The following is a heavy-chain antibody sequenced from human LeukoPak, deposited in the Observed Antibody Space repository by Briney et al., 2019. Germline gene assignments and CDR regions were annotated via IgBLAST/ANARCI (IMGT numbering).Heavy chain of an antibody. CDR2: ISGYNGNT. V-gene: IGHV1-18*03. J-gene: IGHJ4*02. D-gene: IGHD5-18*01. Sequence: ASVKVSRKASAYTLPSSGFSWVRQAPGQGLEWMGWISGYNGNTNYAQKLQGRVTMTTDTSTSTAYMELRSLRSDDMAVYYCAREPSGQLWFRPFDYWGQGTLVTVSS. CDR1: AYTLPSSG. CDR3: AREPSGQLWFRPFDY.